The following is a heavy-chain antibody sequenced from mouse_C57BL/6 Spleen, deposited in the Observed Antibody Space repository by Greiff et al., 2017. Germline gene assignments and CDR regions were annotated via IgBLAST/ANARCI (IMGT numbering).Heavy chain of an antibody. V-gene: IGHV1-5*01. Sequence: EVQLQQSGTVLARPGASVKMSCKTSGYTFTSYWMHWVKQRPGQGLEWIGAIYPGNSDTSYNQKFKGKAKLTAVTSASTAYMELSSLTNEDSAVYYCTRGDYYGSSYWFAYWGKGTLVTVSA. CDR2: IYPGNSDT. CDR1: GYTFTSYW. J-gene: IGHJ3*01. CDR3: TRGDYYGSSYWFAY. D-gene: IGHD1-1*01.